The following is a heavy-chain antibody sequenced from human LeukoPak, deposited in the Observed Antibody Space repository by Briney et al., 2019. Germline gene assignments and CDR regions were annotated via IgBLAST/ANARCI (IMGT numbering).Heavy chain of an antibody. CDR3: ATAFMSSSSPGDY. J-gene: IGHJ4*02. V-gene: IGHV1-24*01. Sequence: ASVKVSCKVSGYTLTELSMHWVRQAPGKGLEWMGGLDPEDGETIYAQKFQGRVTMTEDTSTDTAYMELSSLRSEDTAVYYCATAFMSSSSPGDYWGQGTLVTVSS. D-gene: IGHD6-6*01. CDR1: GYTLTELS. CDR2: LDPEDGET.